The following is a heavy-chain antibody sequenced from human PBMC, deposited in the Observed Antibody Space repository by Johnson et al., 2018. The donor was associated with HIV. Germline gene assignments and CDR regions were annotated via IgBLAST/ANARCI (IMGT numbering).Heavy chain of an antibody. D-gene: IGHD6-13*01. J-gene: IGHJ3*02. CDR2: ISYDGSNK. Sequence: GLEWVALISYDGSNKYYADSVRGRFTISRDNSKNTLYLQMNSLRAEDTAVYYCAKGLLIAAAHDAFDIWGQGTMVTVCS. V-gene: IGHV3-30-3*02. CDR3: AKGLLIAAAHDAFDI.